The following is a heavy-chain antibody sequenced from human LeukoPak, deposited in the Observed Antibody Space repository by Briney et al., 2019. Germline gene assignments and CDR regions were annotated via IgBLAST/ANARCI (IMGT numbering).Heavy chain of an antibody. Sequence: PGGSLRLSCAASGFTVSSNYMSWVRQAPGKGLEWVSVIYSGGSTYYADSVKGRFTISRDNSKETLYLQMNSLRAEDTAVYYFARSYFDVLTNYYMWLAPWGQGTLVTVSS. CDR1: GFTVSSNY. J-gene: IGHJ5*02. CDR2: IYSGGST. D-gene: IGHD3-9*01. CDR3: ARSYFDVLTNYYMWLAP. V-gene: IGHV3-66*01.